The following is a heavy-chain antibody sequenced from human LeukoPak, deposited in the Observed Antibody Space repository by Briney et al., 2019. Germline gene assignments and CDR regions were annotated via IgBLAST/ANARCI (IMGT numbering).Heavy chain of an antibody. CDR3: ARETTWGPDY. CDR2: INSDGSST. V-gene: IGHV3-74*01. CDR1: GFSFSSYW. J-gene: IGHJ4*02. Sequence: HGGSLRLSCAASGFSFSSYWMHWVRQAPGKGLVWVSRINSDGSSTSYADSVKGRFTIFRDNAKNTLYLEMNSLRAEVTAVYYCARETTWGPDYWGQGTLVTVSS. D-gene: IGHD7-27*01.